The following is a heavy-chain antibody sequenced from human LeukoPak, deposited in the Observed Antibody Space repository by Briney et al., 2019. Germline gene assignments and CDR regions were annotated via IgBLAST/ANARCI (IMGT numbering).Heavy chain of an antibody. CDR1: GYTFTGYY. CDR2: INPNSGGT. V-gene: IGHV1-2*02. Sequence: ASVKVSCKASGYTFTGYYIHWVRQAPGQGLEWVGWINPNSGGTNYAQKFQGRVTMTRDTSISTAYMELSRLRSDDTAAYYCAREPFTYSGKTPFGYWGQGTLVTVSS. D-gene: IGHD5-12*01. J-gene: IGHJ4*02. CDR3: AREPFTYSGKTPFGY.